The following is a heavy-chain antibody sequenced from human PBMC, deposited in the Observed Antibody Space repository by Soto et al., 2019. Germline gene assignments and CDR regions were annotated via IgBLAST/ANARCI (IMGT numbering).Heavy chain of an antibody. V-gene: IGHV4-39*01. CDR1: GGSISSSSYY. J-gene: IGHJ6*03. D-gene: IGHD3-10*01. Sequence: SETLSLTCTVSGGSISSSSYYWGWIRQPPGKGLEWIGSIYYSGSTYYNPSLKSRVTISVDTSKNQFSLKLSSVTAADTVVYYWARHVREKYYYGSGSWDYYYYMDVWGKGTTVTVSS. CDR3: ARHVREKYYYGSGSWDYYYYMDV. CDR2: IYYSGST.